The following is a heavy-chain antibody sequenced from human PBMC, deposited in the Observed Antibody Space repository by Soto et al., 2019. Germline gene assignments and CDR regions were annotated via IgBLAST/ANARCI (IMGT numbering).Heavy chain of an antibody. CDR2: IIPIFGTA. CDR3: AGVVSLRYYDSSGYDY. V-gene: IGHV1-69*01. Sequence: QVQLVQSGAEVKKPGSSVKVSCKASGGTFSSYAISWVRQAPGQGLEWMGGIIPIFGTANYAQKFQGRVTITADESTSTAYMELSSLRSEDTAVYYCAGVVSLRYYDSSGYDYWGQGTLVTVSS. CDR1: GGTFSSYA. D-gene: IGHD3-22*01. J-gene: IGHJ4*02.